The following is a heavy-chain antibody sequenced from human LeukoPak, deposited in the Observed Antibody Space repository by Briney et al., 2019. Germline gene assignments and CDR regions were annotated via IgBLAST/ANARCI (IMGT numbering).Heavy chain of an antibody. V-gene: IGHV3-21*01. CDR1: GFTFSTYY. D-gene: IGHD2-15*01. CDR3: ARDVGYCSGGSCYSFQH. J-gene: IGHJ1*01. CDR2: ISTSSSYI. Sequence: GGSLRLSCAASGFTFSTYYMNWVRQAPGKGLEWVSSISTSSSYIYYADAVKGRFTISRDNAKNSLYLQMNSLRAEDTAVYYCARDVGYCSGGSCYSFQHWGQGTLVTVSS.